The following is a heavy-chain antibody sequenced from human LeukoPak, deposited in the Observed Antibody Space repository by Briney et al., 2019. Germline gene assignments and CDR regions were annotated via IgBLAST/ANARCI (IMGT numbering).Heavy chain of an antibody. V-gene: IGHV3-30-3*01. Sequence: GGSLRLSCAASGFTFSSYAMHWVRQAPGKGLEWVAVISYDGSNKYYADSVKGRFTISRDNSKNTLYLQMNSLRAEDTAVYYCARTVLRFLKGPMDVWGQGTTVTVSS. CDR1: GFTFSSYA. D-gene: IGHD3-3*01. J-gene: IGHJ6*02. CDR2: ISYDGSNK. CDR3: ARTVLRFLKGPMDV.